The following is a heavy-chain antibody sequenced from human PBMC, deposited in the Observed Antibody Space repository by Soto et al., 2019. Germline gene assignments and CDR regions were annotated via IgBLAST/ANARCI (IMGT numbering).Heavy chain of an antibody. CDR2: ISWNSGSI. J-gene: IGHJ6*03. Sequence: GGSLRLSCAASGFTFDDYAMHWVRQAPGKGLEWVSGISWNSGSIGYADSVKGRFTISRDNAKNSLYLQMNSLRAEDTALYYCAKDKGCSSTSCYYYYMDVWGKGTTVTVSS. CDR3: AKDKGCSSTSCYYYYMDV. D-gene: IGHD2-2*01. CDR1: GFTFDDYA. V-gene: IGHV3-9*01.